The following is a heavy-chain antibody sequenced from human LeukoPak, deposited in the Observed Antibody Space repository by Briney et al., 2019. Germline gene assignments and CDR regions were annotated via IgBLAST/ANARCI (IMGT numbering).Heavy chain of an antibody. CDR2: IYYSGST. J-gene: IGHJ6*02. V-gene: IGHV4-59*01. Sequence: PSETLSLTCTVSGGSISSYYWSWIWQPPGKGLEWIGYIYYSGSTNYNPSLKSRVTISVDTSKNQFSLKLSSVTAADTAVYYCARVKRYSYAPSGMDVWGQGTTVTVSS. CDR3: ARVKRYSYAPSGMDV. D-gene: IGHD5-18*01. CDR1: GGSISSYY.